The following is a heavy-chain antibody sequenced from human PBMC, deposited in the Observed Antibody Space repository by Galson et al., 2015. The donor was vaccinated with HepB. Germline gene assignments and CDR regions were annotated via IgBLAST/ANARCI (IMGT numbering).Heavy chain of an antibody. Sequence: SLRLSCAASGFMFSAYGMHWVGQAPGKGLEWVAVISYDGGNKYYEDSVKGRFTISRDNSKKTLYLQMNSLRREDTAIYYCAKIWAYGDHYYFGMDVWGQGTPVTVSS. CDR1: GFMFSAYG. J-gene: IGHJ6*02. D-gene: IGHD4-17*01. CDR2: ISYDGGNK. CDR3: AKIWAYGDHYYFGMDV. V-gene: IGHV3-30*18.